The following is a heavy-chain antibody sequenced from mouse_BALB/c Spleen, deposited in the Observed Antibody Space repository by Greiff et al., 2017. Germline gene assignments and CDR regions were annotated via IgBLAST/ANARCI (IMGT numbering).Heavy chain of an antibody. D-gene: IGHD4-1*01. CDR3: ARPELTGTGYFDY. CDR1: GFNIKDYY. Sequence: VQLKQSGAELVRPGALVKLSCKASGFNIKDYYMHWVKQRPEQGLEWIGWIDPENGNTIYDPKFQGKASITADTSSNTAYLQLSSLTSEDTAVYYCARPELTGTGYFDYWGQGTTLTVSS. V-gene: IGHV14-1*02. J-gene: IGHJ2*01. CDR2: IDPENGNT.